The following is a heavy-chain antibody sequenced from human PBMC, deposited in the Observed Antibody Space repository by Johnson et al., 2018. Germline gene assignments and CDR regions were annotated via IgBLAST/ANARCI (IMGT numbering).Heavy chain of an antibody. J-gene: IGHJ6*02. CDR3: ASGGDRSGYSLDPYYYYYYGMDV. CDR2: IYYSGST. CDR1: GGSISSFY. Sequence: QVQLQESGPGLAKPSETLSLTCIFSGGSISSFYWSWIRQPPGKGLEWIGYIYYSGSTNYNPSLTSRVTISVHTSKRQFSLKLHSVTAADTVVYYCASGGDRSGYSLDPYYYYYYGMDVWGQGTTVTVSS. V-gene: IGHV4-59*12. D-gene: IGHD3-22*01.